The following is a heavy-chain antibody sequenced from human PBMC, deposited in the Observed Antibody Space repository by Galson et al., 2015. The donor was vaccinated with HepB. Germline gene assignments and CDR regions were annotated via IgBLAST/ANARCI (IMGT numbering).Heavy chain of an antibody. CDR1: GYTFTSYA. Sequence: SVKVSCKASGYTFTSYAMHWVRQAPGQRLEWMGWINAGNGNTKYSQKFQGRVTITRDTSASTAYMELSSLRSEDTAVYYCAAGASLSGSYYEWFDPWGQGTLVTVSS. V-gene: IGHV1-3*01. D-gene: IGHD1-26*01. J-gene: IGHJ5*02. CDR3: AAGASLSGSYYEWFDP. CDR2: INAGNGNT.